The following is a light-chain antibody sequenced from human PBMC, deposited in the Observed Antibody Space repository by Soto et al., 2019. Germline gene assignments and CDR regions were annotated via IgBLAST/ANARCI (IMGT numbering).Light chain of an antibody. CDR2: GAS. CDR3: QQYNNWPIT. CDR1: QSVSDN. Sequence: EIVMTQSPATLSVSPGERATLSCRASQSVSDNLAWYQQKPGQAPRLFIYGASARATGIPARFSGSGSATEFTLTISSLQSEDFAVYYCQQYNNWPITFGQGTRLEIK. V-gene: IGKV3-15*01. J-gene: IGKJ5*01.